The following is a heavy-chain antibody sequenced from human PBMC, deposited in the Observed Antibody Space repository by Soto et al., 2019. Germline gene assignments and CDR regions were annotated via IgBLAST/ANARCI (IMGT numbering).Heavy chain of an antibody. D-gene: IGHD3-10*01. J-gene: IGHJ6*02. V-gene: IGHV1-69*13. CDR3: ARGSIFRGGGYYYYRMAV. Sequence: SVKVSCKASGGTFSRYTIGWVRQAPGQGLEWMGGIIPIFGAPHYAQKFQGRVTITADESTSTAYMELSNLRSEDTAVYYCARGSIFRGGGYYYYRMAVWGQGTTVTVSS. CDR2: IIPIFGAP. CDR1: GGTFSRYT.